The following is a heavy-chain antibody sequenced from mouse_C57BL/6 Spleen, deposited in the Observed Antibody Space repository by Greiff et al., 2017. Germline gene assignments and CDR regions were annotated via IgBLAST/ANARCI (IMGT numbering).Heavy chain of an antibody. J-gene: IGHJ4*01. Sequence: VQLVESGPGLVAPSQSLSITCTVSGFSLTSFGVHWVRQPPGKGLEWLVVIWSDGSTTYNSALKSRLSISKDNSKSQVFLKMNSLQTDDTAMYYCARQSYGYVGDYAMDYWGQGTSVTVSS. CDR2: IWSDGST. V-gene: IGHV2-6-1*01. CDR3: ARQSYGYVGDYAMDY. D-gene: IGHD2-2*01. CDR1: GFSLTSFG.